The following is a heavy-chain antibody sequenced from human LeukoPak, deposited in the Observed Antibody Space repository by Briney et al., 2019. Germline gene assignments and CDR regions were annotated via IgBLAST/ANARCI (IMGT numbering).Heavy chain of an antibody. V-gene: IGHV3-23*01. J-gene: IGHJ4*02. D-gene: IGHD5-12*01. CDR1: GFTFSNYA. CDR3: AKDQGGYSAYGHLDY. CDR2: IGATGVST. Sequence: GGSLRLSCAASGFTFSNYAMSWVRQAPGKGLEWVSGIGATGVSTFYGDSVKGRFTMSRDNSKNTLYLRMDSLRAEDTAVYYCAKDQGGYSAYGHLDYWGQGTLVTVSS.